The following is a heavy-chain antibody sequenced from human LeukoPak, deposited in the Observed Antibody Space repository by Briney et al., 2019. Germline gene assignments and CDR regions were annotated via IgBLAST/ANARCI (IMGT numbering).Heavy chain of an antibody. V-gene: IGHV3-53*01. CDR1: GFTFDYYW. CDR3: ARVTFGGVLYYFDC. J-gene: IGHJ4*02. D-gene: IGHD3-16*01. CDR2: IYSGGST. Sequence: GGSLRLSCAASGFTFDYYWMHWVRQAPGKGLEWVSVIYSGGSTDYADSVKGRFTISRDNSKNTLYLQMNSLRAEDTAVYYCARVTFGGVLYYFDCWGQGALVTVSS.